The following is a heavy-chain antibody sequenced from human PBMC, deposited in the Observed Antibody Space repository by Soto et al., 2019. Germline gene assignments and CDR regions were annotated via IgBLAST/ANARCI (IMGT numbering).Heavy chain of an antibody. V-gene: IGHV5-51*01. CDR2: IYPGDSDT. CDR3: GV. Sequence: GEALKISCKGSGYSFTSYWIGWVRQMPGKGLEWMGIIYPGDSDTRYSPSFQGQVTISAEDTAVYYCATFYDVGVVTGSGYYMGVWGKGTTVTVSS. J-gene: IGHJ6*03. D-gene: IGHD3-3*01. CDR1: GYSFTSYW.